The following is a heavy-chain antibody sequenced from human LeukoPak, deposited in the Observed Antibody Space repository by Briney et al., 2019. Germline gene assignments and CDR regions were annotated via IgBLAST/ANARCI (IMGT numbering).Heavy chain of an antibody. D-gene: IGHD5-18*01. J-gene: IGHJ5*02. V-gene: IGHV3-30-3*01. CDR1: GFTFSSYA. Sequence: GGSLRLSCAASGFTFSSYAMHWVRQAPGKGLEWVAVISYDGSNKYYADSVKGRFTISRDNSKNTLYLQMNSLRAEDTAVYYCARTTLDTAIANWFDPWGQGTLVTVSS. CDR2: ISYDGSNK. CDR3: ARTTLDTAIANWFDP.